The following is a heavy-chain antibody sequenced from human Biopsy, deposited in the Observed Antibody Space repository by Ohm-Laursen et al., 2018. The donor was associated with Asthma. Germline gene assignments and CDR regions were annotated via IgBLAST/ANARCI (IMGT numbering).Heavy chain of an antibody. CDR3: ARPAAPFGGDWSDP. Sequence: SLRLSCTASGFAVSRDHMFWVRQAPGKGLEWVSVIYSGGTSHTADSVRGRFTISRDYSKNTLYLQMHSLRAEDTAVYYCARPAAPFGGDWSDPWGQGTLVTVSS. CDR2: IYSGGTS. J-gene: IGHJ5*02. V-gene: IGHV3-66*04. CDR1: GFAVSRDH. D-gene: IGHD2-2*01.